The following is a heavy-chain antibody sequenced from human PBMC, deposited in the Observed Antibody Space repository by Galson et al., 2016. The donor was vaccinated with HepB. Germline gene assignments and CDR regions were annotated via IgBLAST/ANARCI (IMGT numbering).Heavy chain of an antibody. D-gene: IGHD3-3*01. V-gene: IGHV1-8*01. CDR3: TRGGVVQIDP. Sequence: SVKVSCKASGYTFTTYDINWVRQATGQGLEWMGWMNANNGNTGYAQKFQGRVIMTRNTSISTAYMESTNLRSEDTAVYYCTRGGVVQIDPWGQGTLVIVSS. CDR2: MNANNGNT. J-gene: IGHJ5*02. CDR1: GYTFTTYD.